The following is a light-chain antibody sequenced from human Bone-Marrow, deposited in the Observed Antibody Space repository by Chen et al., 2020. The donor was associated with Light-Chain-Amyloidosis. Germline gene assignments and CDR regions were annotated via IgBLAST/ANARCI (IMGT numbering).Light chain of an antibody. CDR3: QSADSSGTYEVI. J-gene: IGLJ2*01. CDR2: RDT. Sequence: SHALTQPPSVSVSPGQKARMTCPGDDLPTKYAYWYQQKPGQAPVLVIHRDTERPSGISERFSGSSSGTTATLTISGVQAEDEADYHCQSADSSGTYEVIFGGGTKLTVL. CDR1: DLPTKY. V-gene: IGLV3-25*03.